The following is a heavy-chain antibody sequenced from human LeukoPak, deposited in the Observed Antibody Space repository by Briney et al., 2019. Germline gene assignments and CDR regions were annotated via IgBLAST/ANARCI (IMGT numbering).Heavy chain of an antibody. CDR3: ASLARGGNGFDP. CDR1: GGSFSGYY. CDR2: INHSGST. Sequence: SETLSLTCAVYGGSFSGYYWSWIRQPPGKGLEWIGEINHSGSTNYNPSLKSRVTISVDTSKNQFSLKLSSVTAADTAVYYCASLARGGNGFDPWGQGTLVTVSS. D-gene: IGHD6-6*01. V-gene: IGHV4-34*01. J-gene: IGHJ5*02.